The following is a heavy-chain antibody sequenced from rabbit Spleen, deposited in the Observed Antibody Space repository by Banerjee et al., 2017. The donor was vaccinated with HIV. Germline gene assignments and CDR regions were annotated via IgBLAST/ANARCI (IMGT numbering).Heavy chain of an antibody. CDR2: IDTGGSGFT. V-gene: IGHV1S45*01. CDR3: ARDTSSSFSSYGMDL. Sequence: QEQLVESGGGLVKPGASLTLTCKASGVSFSGNSYMCWVRQAPGKGLEWIACIDTGGSGFTYFANWAKGRFTISKTSSTTVTLLMTSLTAADTATYFCARDTSSSFSSYGMDLWGPGTLVTVS. D-gene: IGHD1-1*01. J-gene: IGHJ6*01. CDR1: GVSFSGNSY.